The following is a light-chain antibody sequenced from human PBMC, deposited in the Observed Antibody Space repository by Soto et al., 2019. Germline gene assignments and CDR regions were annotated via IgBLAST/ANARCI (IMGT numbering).Light chain of an antibody. CDR2: GAS. CDR1: QSVSSSY. V-gene: IGKV3-20*01. Sequence: EIVLTQSPGTLSLSPGERATLSCRASQSVSSSYLAWYQQKPGQAPRLLIYGASSRATGIPDRFSGSGSGIDFTVTISRLEPEDFAVYYFQQYGSTLITFGQGTRLEIK. CDR3: QQYGSTLIT. J-gene: IGKJ5*01.